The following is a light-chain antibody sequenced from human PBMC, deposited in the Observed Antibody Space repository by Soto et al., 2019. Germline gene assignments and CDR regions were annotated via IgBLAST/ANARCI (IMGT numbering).Light chain of an antibody. CDR2: AAS. J-gene: IGKJ5*01. Sequence: DIQMTQSPSSLSASVGDRVTITCRASQSISSYLNWYQQKPGKAPKLLIYAASSLQSGVPSRFSGSGSGTDLTLSISSLQPEDFATYYGQQGYRTPFTDGPGTRLEIK. CDR3: QQGYRTPFT. CDR1: QSISSY. V-gene: IGKV1-39*01.